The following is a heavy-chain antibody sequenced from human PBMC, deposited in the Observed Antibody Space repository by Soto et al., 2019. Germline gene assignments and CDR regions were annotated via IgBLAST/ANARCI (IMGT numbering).Heavy chain of an antibody. CDR2: IDPSDSYT. V-gene: IGHV5-10-1*01. CDR1: GYSFTSYW. CDR3: ARRILYYYDSSGYYLNWFDP. Sequence: GESLKISCKGSGYSFTSYWISWVRQMPGKGLEWMGRIDPSDSYTNYSPSFQGHVTISADKSISTAYLRWSSLKASDTAMYYCARRILYYYDSSGYYLNWFDPWGQGTLVTVSS. D-gene: IGHD3-22*01. J-gene: IGHJ5*02.